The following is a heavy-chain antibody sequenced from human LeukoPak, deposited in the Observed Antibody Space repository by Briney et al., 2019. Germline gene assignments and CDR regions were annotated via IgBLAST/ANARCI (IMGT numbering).Heavy chain of an antibody. CDR1: GFIFRDYA. D-gene: IGHD3-16*01. J-gene: IGHJ4*02. Sequence: PGGSLRLSCVASGFIFRDYAMSWVRQAPAGGLEWVSSLRGDGETSYTDSVKGRFTLSRDHSRNTVYFQLSNLRVEDTAVYYCAKASWVSSADAVLWGQGTLVTVS. CDR3: AKASWVSSADAVL. V-gene: IGHV3-23*01. CDR2: LRGDGET.